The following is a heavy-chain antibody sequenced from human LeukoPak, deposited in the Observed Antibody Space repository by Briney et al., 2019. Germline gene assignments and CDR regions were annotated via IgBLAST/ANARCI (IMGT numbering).Heavy chain of an antibody. CDR1: GGSISAYY. CDR2: IYNSATT. Sequence: SETLSLTCTVSGGSISAYYWSWIRQPPGKGLQWIGFIYNSATTRYNPSLRSRVTMSLDTSKNQFSLRLNSVTAADTAVYFCTTTGGSSTDPVFDPWGQGTLVTVSS. D-gene: IGHD6-13*01. CDR3: TTTGGSSTDPVFDP. V-gene: IGHV4-59*03. J-gene: IGHJ5*02.